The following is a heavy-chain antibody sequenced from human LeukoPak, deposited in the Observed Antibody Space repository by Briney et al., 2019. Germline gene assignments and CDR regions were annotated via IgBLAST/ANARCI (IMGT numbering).Heavy chain of an antibody. D-gene: IGHD2-15*01. Sequence: PGGSLRLSCVGSGFTFSGAWMSWVRQAPGKGLEWIGYVYNSDYTQYNPSLKGRVSISFDTSKSQFSLRLASVTAADTAVYFCASNLGSSYSYLFDYWGQGTLVTVSS. CDR1: GFTFSGAW. CDR3: ASNLGSSYSYLFDY. V-gene: IGHV4-4*08. J-gene: IGHJ4*02. CDR2: VYNSDYT.